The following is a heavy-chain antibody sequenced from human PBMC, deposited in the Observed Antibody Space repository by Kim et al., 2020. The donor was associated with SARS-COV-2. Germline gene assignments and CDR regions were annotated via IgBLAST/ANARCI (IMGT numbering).Heavy chain of an antibody. J-gene: IGHJ6*02. CDR1: GFTFSSYW. Sequence: GGSLRLSCAASGFTFSSYWMSWVRQAPGKGLEWVANIKQDGGEKYYVDSVKGRFTISRDNAKNSLYLQMNSLRAEDTAVYYCARVGAAAGTRYYYYYGMDVWGQGTTVTVSS. CDR2: IKQDGGEK. CDR3: ARVGAAAGTRYYYYYGMDV. V-gene: IGHV3-7*03. D-gene: IGHD6-13*01.